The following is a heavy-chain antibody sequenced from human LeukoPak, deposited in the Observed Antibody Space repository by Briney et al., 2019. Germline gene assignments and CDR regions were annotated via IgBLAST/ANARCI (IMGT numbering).Heavy chain of an antibody. CDR1: GYTFTSYG. D-gene: IGHD6-19*01. CDR3: ARDSSGWYFDY. J-gene: IGHJ4*02. CDR2: ISAYNGNT. Sequence: ASVRVSCKASGYTFTSYGISWVRQAPGQGLEWMGWISAYNGNTNYAQKLQGRVTMTTDTSTSTACMELRSLRSDDTAVYYCARDSSGWYFDYWGQGTLVTVSS. V-gene: IGHV1-18*01.